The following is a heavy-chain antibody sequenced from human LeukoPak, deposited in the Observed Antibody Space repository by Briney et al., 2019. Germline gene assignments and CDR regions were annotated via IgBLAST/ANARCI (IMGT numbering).Heavy chain of an antibody. CDR2: IYHSGST. J-gene: IGHJ4*02. D-gene: IGHD3-10*01. V-gene: IGHV4-30-2*01. Sequence: PSQTLSLTCAVSGGSISSGGYSWSWIRQPPGKGLEWIGYIYHSGSTYYNPSLKSRVTISVDRSKNQFSLKLSSATAADTAVYYCARGRDGSELDYWGQGTLVTVSS. CDR1: GGSISSGGYS. CDR3: ARGRDGSELDY.